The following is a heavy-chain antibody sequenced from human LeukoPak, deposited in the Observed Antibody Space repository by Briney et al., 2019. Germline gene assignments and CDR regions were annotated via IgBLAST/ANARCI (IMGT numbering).Heavy chain of an antibody. CDR3: ATSAVQLERRARWFDP. Sequence: SGTLSLTCAVSGGSISSSNWWSWVRQPPGKGLEWIGEIYHSGSTSYNPSLKSRVTISVDKSKNQFSLKLSSVTAADTAVYYCATSAVQLERRARWFDPWGQGTLVTVSS. J-gene: IGHJ5*02. V-gene: IGHV4-4*02. D-gene: IGHD1-1*01. CDR2: IYHSGST. CDR1: GGSISSSNW.